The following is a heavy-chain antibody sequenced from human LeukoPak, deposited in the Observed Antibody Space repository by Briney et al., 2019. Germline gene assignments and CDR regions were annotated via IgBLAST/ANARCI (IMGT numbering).Heavy chain of an antibody. J-gene: IGHJ2*01. CDR3: ARDDCSSTSCYGYFDL. D-gene: IGHD2-2*01. CDR1: GYTFTRYY. V-gene: IGHV1-46*01. Sequence: ASVKVSCKASGYTFTRYYMHWVRQAPGQGLEWMGIINPSGGSTNYAQKFQGRVTMTRDTSTSTVYMELSSLRSEDTAVYYCARDDCSSTSCYGYFDLWGRGTLVTVSS. CDR2: INPSGGST.